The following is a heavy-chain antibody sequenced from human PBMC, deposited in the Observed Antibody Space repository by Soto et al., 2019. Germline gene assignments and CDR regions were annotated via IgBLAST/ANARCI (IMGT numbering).Heavy chain of an antibody. CDR3: ARAYEGDYFDY. Sequence: GGSLRLSCAASGFTFSIYAMHWFRQAPGKGLEWVAVISYDGSVKYYADSVKGRFTISRDNSKNTLYLQMNSLRAEDTAVYYCARAYEGDYFDYWGQGTLVTVSS. CDR2: ISYDGSVK. CDR1: GFTFSIYA. D-gene: IGHD3-16*01. J-gene: IGHJ4*02. V-gene: IGHV3-30-3*01.